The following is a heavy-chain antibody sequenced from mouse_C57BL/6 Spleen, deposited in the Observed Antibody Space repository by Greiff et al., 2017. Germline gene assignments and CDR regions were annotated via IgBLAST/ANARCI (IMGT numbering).Heavy chain of an antibody. J-gene: IGHJ3*01. CDR1: GYSITSGYY. Sequence: DVQLQESGPGLVKPSQSLSLTCSVTGYSITSGYYWNWIRQFPGNKLEWMGYISYDGSNNYNPSLKNRISITRDTSKNQFFLKLNSVTTEDTATYYCARETTVVPFAYWGQGTLVTVSA. V-gene: IGHV3-6*01. CDR3: ARETTVVPFAY. D-gene: IGHD1-1*01. CDR2: ISYDGSN.